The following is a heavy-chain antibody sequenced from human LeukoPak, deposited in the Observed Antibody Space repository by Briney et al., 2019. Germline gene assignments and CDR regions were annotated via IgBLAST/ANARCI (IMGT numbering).Heavy chain of an antibody. CDR1: GGSFSGYY. J-gene: IGHJ5*02. V-gene: IGHV4-34*01. CDR2: INHSGST. Sequence: PSETLSLTCAVYGGSFSGYYWSWIRQPPGKGLEWIGEINHSGSTNYNPSLKSRVTISVDTSKNQFSLKLSSVTAADTAVYYCARGAFRLQRGYWFDPWGQGTLVTVSS. CDR3: ARGAFRLQRGYWFDP.